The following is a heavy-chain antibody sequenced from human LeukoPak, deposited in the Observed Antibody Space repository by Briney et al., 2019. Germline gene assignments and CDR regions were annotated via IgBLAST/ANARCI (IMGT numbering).Heavy chain of an antibody. J-gene: IGHJ6*02. CDR3: AKTLSGYSASWLDV. CDR2: INPNSGGT. Sequence: ASVKVSCKAFGYAFTAYYMHWVRQAPGQGLEWMGWINPNSGGTNYAQKFQGRVTMTRDTSISTAYMELNILRSDDTAVYYCAKTLSGYSASWLDVWGQGTTVTVSS. D-gene: IGHD6-13*01. V-gene: IGHV1-2*02. CDR1: GYAFTAYY.